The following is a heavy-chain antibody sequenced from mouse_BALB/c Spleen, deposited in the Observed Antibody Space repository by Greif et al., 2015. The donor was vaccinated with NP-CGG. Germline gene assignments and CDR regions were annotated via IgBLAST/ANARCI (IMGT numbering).Heavy chain of an antibody. CDR1: GFTFSSYG. Sequence: EVQRVESGGGLVQPGGSLKLSCAASGFTFSSYGMSWVRQTPDKRLELVATINSNGGSTYYPDSVKGRFTISRDNAKNTLYLQMSSLKSEDTAMYYCARWAMITTGAWFAYWGQGTLVTVSA. J-gene: IGHJ3*01. CDR2: INSNGGST. D-gene: IGHD2-4*01. V-gene: IGHV5-6-3*01. CDR3: ARWAMITTGAWFAY.